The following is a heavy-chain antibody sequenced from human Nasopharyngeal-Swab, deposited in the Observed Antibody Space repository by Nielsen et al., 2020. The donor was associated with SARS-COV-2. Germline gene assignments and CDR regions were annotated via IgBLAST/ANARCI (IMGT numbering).Heavy chain of an antibody. J-gene: IGHJ6*02. CDR3: ARGSQPPGPSPITYYYSAMDV. CDR2: INHSGST. D-gene: IGHD1-14*01. CDR1: GGSFSGYY. Sequence: SETLSLTCAVYGGSFSGYYWSWIRQPPGKGLEWIGEINHSGSTNYNPSLKSRVTMSVDTSKNQFSLKLTSVTAADTAVYYCARGSQPPGPSPITYYYSAMDVWGQGTTVTVSS. V-gene: IGHV4-34*01.